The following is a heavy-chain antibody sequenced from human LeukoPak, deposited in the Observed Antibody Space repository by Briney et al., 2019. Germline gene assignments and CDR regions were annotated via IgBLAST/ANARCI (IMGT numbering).Heavy chain of an antibody. Sequence: SVKVSCKASGGTFSSYAISWVRQAPGQGLEWMGGIIPIFGTANYAQKFQGRVTITADESTSTAYMELSSLRSEDTAVYYCARDPNQYCSGGSCYRWFDPWGQGTLVTVSS. CDR3: ARDPNQYCSGGSCYRWFDP. CDR1: GGTFSSYA. D-gene: IGHD2-15*01. J-gene: IGHJ5*02. V-gene: IGHV1-69*01. CDR2: IIPIFGTA.